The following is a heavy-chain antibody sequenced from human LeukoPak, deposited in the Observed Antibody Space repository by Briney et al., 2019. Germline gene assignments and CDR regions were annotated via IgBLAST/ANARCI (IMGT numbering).Heavy chain of an antibody. V-gene: IGHV3-30*03. J-gene: IGHJ4*02. D-gene: IGHD3-10*01. Sequence: GRSLRLSCAASGFTFSSYGMHWVRQAPGKGLEWVAVISYDGSNKYYADSVKGRFTISRDNSKNTLYLQMNSLRDEDTAVYYCATYYSGKYFDYWGQGTLVTVSS. CDR1: GFTFSSYG. CDR2: ISYDGSNK. CDR3: ATYYSGKYFDY.